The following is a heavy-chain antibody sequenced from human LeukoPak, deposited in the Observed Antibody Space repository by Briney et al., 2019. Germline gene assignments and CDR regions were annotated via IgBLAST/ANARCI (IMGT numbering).Heavy chain of an antibody. CDR1: GGSISSYY. J-gene: IGHJ4*02. D-gene: IGHD3-3*01. V-gene: IGHV4-59*08. CDR3: ARHEYYDFWSGYYS. CDR2: IYYSGST. Sequence: SETLSLTCTVSGGSISSYYWGWIRQPPGKGLEWIGYIYYSGSTNYNPPLKSRVTISVDTSKNQFSLKLSSVTAADTAVYYCARHEYYDFWSGYYSWGQGTLVTVSS.